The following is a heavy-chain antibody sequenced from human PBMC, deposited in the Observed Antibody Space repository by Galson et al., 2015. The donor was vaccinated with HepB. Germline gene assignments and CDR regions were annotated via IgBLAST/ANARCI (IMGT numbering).Heavy chain of an antibody. CDR3: TKGDGGYYEIDY. Sequence: SLRLSCAASGFIIRNYGMSWVRQAPGKGLEWVSTINDDGRNTHYADNVRGRFTISKDTSENTLYLHMNSLRADDTAVYCCTKGDGGYYEIDYWGQGALVSVSS. V-gene: IGHV3-23*01. CDR1: GFIIRNYG. J-gene: IGHJ4*02. D-gene: IGHD1-26*01. CDR2: INDDGRNT.